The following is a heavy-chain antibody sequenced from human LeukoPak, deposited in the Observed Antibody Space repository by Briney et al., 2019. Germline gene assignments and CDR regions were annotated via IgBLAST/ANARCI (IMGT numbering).Heavy chain of an antibody. CDR1: GFTPSDNY. V-gene: IGHV3-53*01. CDR3: ARDAPQVPAAGVLAS. D-gene: IGHD2-2*01. Sequence: SLRLSCAASGFTPSDNYMSCVREAPGKGLGWGSVMYSGGDTYYANSVKSRFTFSRDISKNTLYLQMNGLRTEDTALYYCARDAPQVPAAGVLASWGQGTLVTVPS. CDR2: MYSGGDT. J-gene: IGHJ5*02.